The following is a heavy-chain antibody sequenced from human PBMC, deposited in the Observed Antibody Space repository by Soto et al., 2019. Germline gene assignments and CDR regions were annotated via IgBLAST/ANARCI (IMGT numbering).Heavy chain of an antibody. CDR1: GFSFSTYG. J-gene: IGHJ4*02. V-gene: IGHV3-33*01. CDR3: ARAVGPFDY. D-gene: IGHD3-16*01. Sequence: QVQLVESGGGVVQPGRSLRLSCAASGFSFSTYGMHWVRQAPGKGLEWVAVIWYDGSNKYYGDSVKGRFTISRDNSKNTLYLQMNSLRAEDTAVYYCARAVGPFDYWGQGTLVTASS. CDR2: IWYDGSNK.